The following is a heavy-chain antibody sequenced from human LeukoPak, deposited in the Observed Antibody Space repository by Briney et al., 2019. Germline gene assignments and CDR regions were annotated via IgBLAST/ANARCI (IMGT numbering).Heavy chain of an antibody. CDR3: ARHDQHAFDI. J-gene: IGHJ3*02. CDR1: GGSISSYY. CDR2: IYYSGST. Sequence: SETLSLTCTVSGGSISSYYWSWIRQPPRKGLEWIGYIYYSGSTNYNPSLKSRVTISVDTSKNQFSLKLSSVTAADTAVYYCARHDQHAFDIWGQGTMVTVSS. D-gene: IGHD2-2*01. V-gene: IGHV4-59*01.